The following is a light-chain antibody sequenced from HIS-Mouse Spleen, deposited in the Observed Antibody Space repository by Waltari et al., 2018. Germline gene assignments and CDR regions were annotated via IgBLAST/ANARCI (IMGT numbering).Light chain of an antibody. CDR2: GAS. Sequence: EIVMTPSPATLSVSPGERATLPCRASQSVSSNLAWYQQNPGQAPRLLIYGASTRATGIPARFSGSGSGTEFTLTISSMQSEDFAVYYCQQYNNWLMYTFGQGTKLEIK. CDR3: QQYNNWLMYT. V-gene: IGKV3-15*01. J-gene: IGKJ2*01. CDR1: QSVSSN.